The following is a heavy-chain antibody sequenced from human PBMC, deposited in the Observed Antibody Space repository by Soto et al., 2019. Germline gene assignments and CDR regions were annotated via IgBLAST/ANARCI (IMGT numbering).Heavy chain of an antibody. J-gene: IGHJ5*01. D-gene: IGHD3-10*01. CDR3: VKGGWLDF. CDR1: GFTFSTFE. CDR2: ISDDSSRT. V-gene: IGHV3-23*01. Sequence: EVQLLESGGGLVQPGGSLRLSCAAAGFTFSTFEMSRVRQAPGRGLEWVSFISDDSSRTYYADAVKGRFTISRDNSKHTLYLQMNSLTAEDTAVYACVKGGWLDFWGQGTLVTVSS.